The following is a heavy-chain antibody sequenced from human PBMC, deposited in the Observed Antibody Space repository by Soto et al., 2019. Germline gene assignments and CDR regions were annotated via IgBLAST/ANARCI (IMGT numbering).Heavy chain of an antibody. Sequence: ETLSLTCTVSGASITGSFFWSWIRQPAGKGLEWIGRFSLSGTTNYNPSLRSRVTMSADVSKNQFSLRLTSVTAADTALYYCARGMTPPGAPAWYYFDSWGQGTLVTVSS. CDR1: GASITGSFF. J-gene: IGHJ4*02. CDR3: ARGMTPPGAPAWYYFDS. CDR2: FSLSGTT. D-gene: IGHD2-8*02. V-gene: IGHV4-4*07.